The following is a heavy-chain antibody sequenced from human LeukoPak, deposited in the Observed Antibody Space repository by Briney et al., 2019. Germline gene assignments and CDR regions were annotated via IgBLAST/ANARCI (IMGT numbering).Heavy chain of an antibody. CDR2: ISSSSSYI. CDR1: GFTFSSYS. Sequence: GGSLRLSCAASGFTFSSYSMNWVRQAPGKGLEWVSSISSSSSYIYYADSVKGRFTISRGNAKNTLYLQMNSLRVEDTAVYYCAKGGTAVLAILPYFDYWGQGALVTVSS. V-gene: IGHV3-21*01. D-gene: IGHD3-16*01. CDR3: AKGGTAVLAILPYFDY. J-gene: IGHJ4*02.